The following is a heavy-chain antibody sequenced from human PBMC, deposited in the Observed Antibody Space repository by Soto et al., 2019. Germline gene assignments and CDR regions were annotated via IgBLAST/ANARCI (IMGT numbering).Heavy chain of an antibody. CDR2: IIPIFGTA. Sequence: SVKVSYKASIVTFSSYSIMSVRQAPGQGLEWMGGIIPIFGTANYAQTIQGRVTITADESARTAYMEMRSLRYDDTAIYYCARDGLYAGSGRHSYGYSRPRYYAMDVWCQGTTVTVSS. CDR1: IVTFSSYS. V-gene: IGHV1-69*13. J-gene: IGHJ6*02. CDR3: ARDGLYAGSGRHSYGYSRPRYYAMDV. D-gene: IGHD5-18*01.